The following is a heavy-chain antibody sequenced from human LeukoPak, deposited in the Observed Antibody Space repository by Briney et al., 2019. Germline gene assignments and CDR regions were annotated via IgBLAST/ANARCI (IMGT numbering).Heavy chain of an antibody. CDR2: ISSGSVYI. CDR1: GFTFSTYG. V-gene: IGHV3-21*01. Sequence: GGSLRLSCAASGFTFSTYGMNWVRQAPGKGLEWVSSISSGSVYIYYADSVKGRFTISRDNAKSSLYLQMNSLRAEDTAVYYCARDEHGSGSYHNFDYWGQGTLVTVSS. D-gene: IGHD3-10*01. J-gene: IGHJ4*02. CDR3: ARDEHGSGSYHNFDY.